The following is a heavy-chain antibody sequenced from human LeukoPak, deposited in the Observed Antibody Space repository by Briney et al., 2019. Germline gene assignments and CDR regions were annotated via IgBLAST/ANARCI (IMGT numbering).Heavy chain of an antibody. Sequence: GESLKISCKCSGYSFASYWIAWVRQMPGKGREWMGIIYPGGSDTRYSPSFQGQVTISADKSISTAYLQWSSLKASDTAIYYCARQWGDCSSTSCYSAYWGQGTLVTVSS. J-gene: IGHJ4*02. CDR1: GYSFASYW. CDR3: ARQWGDCSSTSCYSAY. V-gene: IGHV5-51*01. CDR2: IYPGGSDT. D-gene: IGHD2-2*01.